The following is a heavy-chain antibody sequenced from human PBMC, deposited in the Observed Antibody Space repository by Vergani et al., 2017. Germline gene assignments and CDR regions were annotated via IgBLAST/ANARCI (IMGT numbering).Heavy chain of an antibody. CDR2: ISGSGGST. D-gene: IGHD6-19*01. CDR3: ASSGWYGSWGY. V-gene: IGHV3-23*01. Sequence: EVQLLESGGGLVQPGGSLRLSCAASGFTFSSYAMSWVRQAPGKGLEWVSAISGSGGSTYYADSVKGRFTISRDKSKNTLYLQMNSLRAEDTTVYYCASSGWYGSWGYWGQGTLVTVSS. J-gene: IGHJ4*02. CDR1: GFTFSSYA.